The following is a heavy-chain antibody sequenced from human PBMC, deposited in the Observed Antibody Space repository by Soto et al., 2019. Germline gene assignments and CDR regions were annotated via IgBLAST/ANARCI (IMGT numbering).Heavy chain of an antibody. V-gene: IGHV3-23*01. J-gene: IGHJ4*01. CDR1: GFPFRNYA. CDR3: AKQNGGSTRCFSDF. D-gene: IGHD6-13*01. CDR2: ITLSGSST. Sequence: EVHLLESGGGLVQPGGSLILSCSASGFPFRNYAMSWVRQAPGKGLEWVSDITLSGSSTYYADSVKGRFTISRDNSNNNLFLHKSSLRAEDTAIYYCAKQNGGSTRCFSDFSGHGTLVTVSS.